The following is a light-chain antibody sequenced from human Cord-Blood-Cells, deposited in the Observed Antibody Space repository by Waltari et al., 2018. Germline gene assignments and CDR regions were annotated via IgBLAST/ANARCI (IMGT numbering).Light chain of an antibody. CDR1: RSVLYSSNNKNY. CDR2: WAS. Sequence: DFVMTKLQDSLAVSLAKRAPSTCKHTRSVLYSSNNKNYLAWYQQKPGQPPKLLIYWASTRESGVPDRFSGSGSGTDFTLTISSLQAEDVAVYYCQQYYSTPITFGQGHDWRLN. V-gene: IGKV4-1*01. CDR3: QQYYSTPIT. J-gene: IGKJ5*01.